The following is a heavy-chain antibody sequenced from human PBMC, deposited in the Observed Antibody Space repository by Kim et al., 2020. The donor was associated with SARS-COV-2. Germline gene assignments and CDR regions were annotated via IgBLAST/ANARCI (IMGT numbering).Heavy chain of an antibody. Sequence: GGSLRLSCEVSGFIVNTYSMNWVRQAPGKGLEWVSFISSRRSDTYYADSLKGRFTISRDNAKNSVYLQINSLRVEDTGVYYCARMNCPGGNCYAGPYYYGMDVWGKGTTVTVSS. CDR3: ARMNCPGGNCYAGPYYYGMDV. D-gene: IGHD2-15*01. CDR2: ISSRRSDT. CDR1: GFIVNTYS. J-gene: IGHJ6*04. V-gene: IGHV3-21*06.